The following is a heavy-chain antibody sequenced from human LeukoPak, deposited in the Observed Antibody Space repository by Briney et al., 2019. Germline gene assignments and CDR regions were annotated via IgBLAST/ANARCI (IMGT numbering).Heavy chain of an antibody. D-gene: IGHD3-10*01. V-gene: IGHV3-30*02. CDR2: IEDDENSE. CDR3: AKDYGLGGHSFDY. CDR1: GFSFRSYN. J-gene: IGHJ4*02. Sequence: GGSLRLSCAASGFSFRSYNMHWVRQAPGKGLEWVAFIEDDENSEYYADSVKGRFTVSRDNSRNTLYLQMNSLRAEDTAMYHCAKDYGLGGHSFDYWGQGTLVTVSS.